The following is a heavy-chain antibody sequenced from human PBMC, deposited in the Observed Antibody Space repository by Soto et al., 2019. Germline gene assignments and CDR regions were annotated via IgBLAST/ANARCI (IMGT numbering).Heavy chain of an antibody. CDR1: GYTFTDYY. CDR3: AIRTGQMAIIFEFDGYWFFDL. D-gene: IGHD3-3*01. Sequence: QGQLEQSGAEVKKPGASVKVSCKASGYTFTDYYLHWVRQAPGQGLEWVGWLNPHSGDTHLAQKFQGRVTMTRDTSITTAYMELSSLRSDDTAVYYCAIRTGQMAIIFEFDGYWFFDLWGRGTLVTVSS. CDR2: LNPHSGDT. V-gene: IGHV1-2*02. J-gene: IGHJ2*01.